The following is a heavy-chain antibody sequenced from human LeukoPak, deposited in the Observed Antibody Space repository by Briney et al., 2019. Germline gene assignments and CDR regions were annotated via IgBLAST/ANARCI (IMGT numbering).Heavy chain of an antibody. CDR2: IIPIFGTA. CDR3: ARTEGIIVVVTATLDY. J-gene: IGHJ4*02. D-gene: IGHD2-21*02. Sequence: ASVKVSCKASGYTFTGYYMHWVRQAPGQGLEWMGGIIPIFGTANYAQKFQGRVTITADESTSTAYMELSSLRSDDTAVYYCARTEGIIVVVTATLDYWGQGTLVTVSS. CDR1: GYTFTGYY. V-gene: IGHV1-69*13.